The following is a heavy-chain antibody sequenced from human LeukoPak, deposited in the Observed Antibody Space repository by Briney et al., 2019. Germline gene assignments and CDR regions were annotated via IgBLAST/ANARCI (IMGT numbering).Heavy chain of an antibody. CDR2: IHHSGTT. D-gene: IGHD6-6*01. CDR3: AKPHSSSSHFYDC. CDR1: GYSISSDYH. V-gene: IGHV4-38-2*01. J-gene: IGHJ4*02. Sequence: SETLSLTCAVSGYSISSDYHWGWIRQPPGKGLEWIGSIHHSGTTYYNPLLKSRVTISVDTSKNQFSLKLNSVTAADTALYYCAKPHSSSSHFYDCWGQGTLVTVSS.